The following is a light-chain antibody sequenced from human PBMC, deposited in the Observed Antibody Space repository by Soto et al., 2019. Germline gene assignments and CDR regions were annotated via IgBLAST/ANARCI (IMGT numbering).Light chain of an antibody. Sequence: EVVMTQSPVTLSVSPGERATLSCRASQSVGGDLAWYQQTPGQTPRLLIYGAVTRATGVAARFSGAGSGTEFTLPVDSLKSEDVAIYYCQQYNAWPRTFGQGTKLEI. V-gene: IGKV3-15*01. J-gene: IGKJ2*01. CDR3: QQYNAWPRT. CDR2: GAV. CDR1: QSVGGD.